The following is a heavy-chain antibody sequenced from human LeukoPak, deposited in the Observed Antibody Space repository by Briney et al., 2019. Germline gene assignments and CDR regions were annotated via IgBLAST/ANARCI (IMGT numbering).Heavy chain of an antibody. CDR1: GGSISSYY. J-gene: IGHJ6*03. CDR3: ARVFSHPNYYYYYMDV. CDR2: IYYSGST. V-gene: IGHV4-59*01. Sequence: SETLSLTCTVSGGSISSYYWSWIRQPPGKGLEWIGYIYYSGSTNYNPSLKSRVTISVDTSKNQFSLKLSSVTAADTAVYYCARVFSHPNYYYYYMDVWGKGTTVTVSS.